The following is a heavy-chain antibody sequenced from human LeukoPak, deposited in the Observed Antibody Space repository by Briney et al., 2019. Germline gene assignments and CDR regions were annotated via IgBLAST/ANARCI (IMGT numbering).Heavy chain of an antibody. D-gene: IGHD5-12*01. CDR3: ARDAGGGGYDYAMDY. V-gene: IGHV3-11*06. CDR1: GFTFSDYY. J-gene: IGHJ4*02. CDR2: ISSSSSYT. Sequence: GGSLRLSCAASGFTFSDYYMSWIRQAPGKGLEWVSYISSSSSYTNYADSVKGRFTISRDNAKNSLYLQMNSLRAEDTAVYYCARDAGGGGYDYAMDYWGQGTLVTVSS.